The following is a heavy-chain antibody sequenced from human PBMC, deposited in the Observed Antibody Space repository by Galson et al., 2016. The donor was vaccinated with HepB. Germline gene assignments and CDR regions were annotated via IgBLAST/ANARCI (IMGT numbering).Heavy chain of an antibody. J-gene: IGHJ5*02. D-gene: IGHD3-3*01. CDR1: HGPIGGDY. CDR3: ARDPGYYHRWFDP. Sequence: SETLSLTCTVSHGPIGGDYWTWIRQSPGKGLEWIGYIHDSGTTAYNPPLKSRVTISIDPPNSQFSLRMTSVPAADTAVYYCARDPGYYHRWFDPWGQGALVTVSS. V-gene: IGHV4-59*01. CDR2: IHDSGTT.